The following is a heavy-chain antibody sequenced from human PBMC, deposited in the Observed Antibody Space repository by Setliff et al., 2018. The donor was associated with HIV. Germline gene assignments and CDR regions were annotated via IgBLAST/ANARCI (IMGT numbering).Heavy chain of an antibody. CDR2: IFASGST. CDR1: GGSFSSYH. Sequence: SETLSLTCTVSGGSFSSYHWSWIRHPAGKGLEWIGHIFASGSTKYNPSLESRVTMSVDTSRTQFSLKLRSVTAADTAVYYCAGGSLVRGVTYWGQGTLVTVSS. CDR3: AGGSLVRGVTY. D-gene: IGHD3-10*01. V-gene: IGHV4-4*07. J-gene: IGHJ4*02.